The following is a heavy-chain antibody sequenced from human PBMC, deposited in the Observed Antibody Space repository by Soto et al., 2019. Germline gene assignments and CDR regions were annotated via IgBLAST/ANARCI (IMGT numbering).Heavy chain of an antibody. Sequence: QVQLQQWGAGLLKPSETLSLTCAVYGGSFSGYYWSWIRQPPGKGLEWIGEINHSGSTNYNPSLKSRVTISVDTSKNQFSLKLSSVTAADTAVYYCARGRNGSGSYFWRRGWFDPCGQGTLVTVSS. CDR3: ARGRNGSGSYFWRRGWFDP. CDR1: GGSFSGYY. J-gene: IGHJ5*02. D-gene: IGHD3-10*01. CDR2: INHSGST. V-gene: IGHV4-34*01.